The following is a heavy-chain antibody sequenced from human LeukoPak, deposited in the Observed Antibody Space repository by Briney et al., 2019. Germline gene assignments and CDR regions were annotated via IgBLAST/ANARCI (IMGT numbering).Heavy chain of an antibody. V-gene: IGHV1-2*02. Sequence: GASVKVSCKASGYTFTGYYMHWVRQAPGQGLEWMGWINPNSGGTNYAQKFQGRVTMTRDTSISTAYMELSSLRSEDTAVYYCAGGPDGGERYWGQGTLVTVSS. CDR3: AGGPDGGERY. D-gene: IGHD1-1*01. J-gene: IGHJ4*02. CDR1: GYTFTGYY. CDR2: INPNSGGT.